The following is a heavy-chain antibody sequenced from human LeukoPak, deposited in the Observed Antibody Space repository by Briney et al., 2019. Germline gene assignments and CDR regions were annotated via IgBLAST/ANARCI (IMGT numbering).Heavy chain of an antibody. Sequence: SVKVSCKASGGTFSSYAISWVRQAPGQGLEWMGGIIPIFGTANYAQKFQGRVTITADESTSTAYMELSSLRSEDTAVYYCATGARESYYFDYWGQGTLVTVSS. D-gene: IGHD6-6*01. CDR2: IIPIFGTA. CDR1: GGTFSSYA. J-gene: IGHJ4*02. V-gene: IGHV1-69*13. CDR3: ATGARESYYFDY.